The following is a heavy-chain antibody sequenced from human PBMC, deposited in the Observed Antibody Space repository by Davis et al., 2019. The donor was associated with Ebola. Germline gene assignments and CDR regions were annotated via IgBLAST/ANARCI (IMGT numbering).Heavy chain of an antibody. Sequence: ASVKVSCKASGYTFTGYYMHWVRQAPGQGLEWMGWINPNSGGTNYAQKFQGWVTMTRDTSISTAYMELSRLRSDDTAVYYCASDTRVGSSSSWWWFDPWGQGTLVTVSS. V-gene: IGHV1-2*04. CDR1: GYTFTGYY. J-gene: IGHJ5*01. D-gene: IGHD6-6*01. CDR3: ASDTRVGSSSSWWWFDP. CDR2: INPNSGGT.